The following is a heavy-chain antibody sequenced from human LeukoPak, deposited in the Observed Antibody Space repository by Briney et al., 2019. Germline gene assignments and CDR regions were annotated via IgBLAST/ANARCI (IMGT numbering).Heavy chain of an antibody. CDR2: IIPIFGTA. D-gene: IGHD6-13*01. CDR3: ARDGFSSSPSKFYFDY. CDR1: GGTFSSYA. V-gene: IGHV1-69*05. J-gene: IGHJ4*02. Sequence: SVKVSCKASGGTFSSYAISWVRQAPGQGLEWMGGIIPIFGTANYAQKFQGRVTITTDESTSTAYMELSSLRSENTAVYYCARDGFSSSPSKFYFDYWGQGTLVTVSS.